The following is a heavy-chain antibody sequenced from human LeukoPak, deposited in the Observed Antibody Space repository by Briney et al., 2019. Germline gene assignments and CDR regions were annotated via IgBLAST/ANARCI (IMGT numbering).Heavy chain of an antibody. Sequence: SETLSLTCTVSGGSISSGGYYWSWIRQHPGKGLEWIGYIYYSGSTYYNPSLKSRVTISVDTSKNQFSLKLSSVTAADTAVYYCARGRPHESYYYDSSGYFAFDYWGQGTLVTVSS. V-gene: IGHV4-31*03. J-gene: IGHJ4*02. CDR2: IYYSGST. D-gene: IGHD3-22*01. CDR3: ARGRPHESYYYDSSGYFAFDY. CDR1: GGSISSGGYY.